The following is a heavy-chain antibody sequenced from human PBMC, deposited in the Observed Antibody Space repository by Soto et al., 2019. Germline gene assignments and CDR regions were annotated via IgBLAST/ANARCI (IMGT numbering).Heavy chain of an antibody. CDR1: GFTFSSYA. Sequence: EVQLVESGGGLVQPGGSLRLSCAASGFTFSSYAMHWVRQAPGKGLEYVSAISSNGGSTYYANSVKGRFTISRDNSKNTLYLQMGSLRAEEMAVYYCAISRDGYQFDYWGQGTLVTVSS. D-gene: IGHD5-12*01. CDR3: AISRDGYQFDY. CDR2: ISSNGGST. J-gene: IGHJ4*02. V-gene: IGHV3-64*01.